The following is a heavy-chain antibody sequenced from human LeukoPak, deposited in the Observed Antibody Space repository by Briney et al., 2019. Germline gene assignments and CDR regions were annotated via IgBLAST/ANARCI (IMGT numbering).Heavy chain of an antibody. Sequence: PSETLSLTCAVYGGSFSGYYWSWIRQPPGKELEWIGYVYYSGNTNYNPSLKSRITISIDTSKNQFSLKLTSVTAADTAVYYCARVGYSYGFDCWGQGTLVTVSS. J-gene: IGHJ4*02. CDR2: VYYSGNT. CDR1: GGSFSGYY. D-gene: IGHD5-18*01. V-gene: IGHV4-59*08. CDR3: ARVGYSYGFDC.